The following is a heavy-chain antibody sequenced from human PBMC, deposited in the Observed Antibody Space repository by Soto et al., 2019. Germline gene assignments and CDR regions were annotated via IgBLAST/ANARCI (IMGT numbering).Heavy chain of an antibody. V-gene: IGHV4-4*07. CDR3: ARGQRFSDWFDP. D-gene: IGHD3-3*01. CDR1: GGAISGYY. Sequence: SETLSLTCTVTGGAISGYYWTWIRQSDGEGLEWIGRIYSSGSTNYNPSLKSRGTISLDTSMNYFSLRLSSVTAADTAVYYCARGQRFSDWFDPWGQGTLGTVSS. J-gene: IGHJ5*02. CDR2: IYSSGST.